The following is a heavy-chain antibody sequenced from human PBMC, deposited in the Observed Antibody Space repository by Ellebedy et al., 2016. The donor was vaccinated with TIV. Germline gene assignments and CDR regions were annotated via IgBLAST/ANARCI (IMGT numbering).Heavy chain of an antibody. D-gene: IGHD2-2*01. CDR1: GDSISSGSHY. CDR3: ATSGVPAAPPYYYYYYMDV. J-gene: IGHJ6*03. Sequence: SETLSLXXTVSGDSISSGSHYWGWIRQPPGKRPEWIGSMYHSGSTYYNPSLKSRVTISVDTTKNQFSLKLSSVTAADTAVYYCATSGVPAAPPYYYYYYMDVWGKGTTVTVSS. CDR2: MYHSGST. V-gene: IGHV4-39*07.